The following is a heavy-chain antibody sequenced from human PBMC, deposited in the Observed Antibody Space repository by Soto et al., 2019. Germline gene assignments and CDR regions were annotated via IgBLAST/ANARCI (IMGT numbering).Heavy chain of an antibody. CDR2: IFSNDEK. Sequence: QVTLKESGPVLVKPTETLTLTCSVSGFSLSNARMGVSWIRQPPGKALEWLAHIFSNDEKSYSTSLKIRLTFSRDTSKSQVVLTMTNMDPVDTATYYCARHGRGVGARPLDYWGQGTMVTVSS. D-gene: IGHD1-26*01. CDR3: ARHGRGVGARPLDY. V-gene: IGHV2-26*01. J-gene: IGHJ4*02. CDR1: GFSLSNARMG.